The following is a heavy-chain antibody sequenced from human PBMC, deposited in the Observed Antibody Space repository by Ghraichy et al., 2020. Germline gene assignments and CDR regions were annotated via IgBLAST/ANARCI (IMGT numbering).Heavy chain of an antibody. Sequence: SETLSLTCAVSGGSISSGGYSWSWIRQPPGKGLEWIGYIYHSGSTYYNPSLKSRVTISVDRSKNQFSLKLSSVTAADTAVYYCAREAYDSSGLKYNWFDPWGQGTLVTVSS. D-gene: IGHD3-22*01. CDR3: AREAYDSSGLKYNWFDP. J-gene: IGHJ5*02. CDR1: GGSISSGGYS. V-gene: IGHV4-30-2*01. CDR2: IYHSGST.